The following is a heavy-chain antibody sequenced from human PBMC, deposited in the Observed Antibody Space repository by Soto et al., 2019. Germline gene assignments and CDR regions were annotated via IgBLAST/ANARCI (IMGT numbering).Heavy chain of an antibody. V-gene: IGHV1-69*02. CDR2: ILPILGIA. CDR1: GGTFSSYT. CDR3: ARGGVTTVTTSAFDI. Sequence: QVQLVQSGAEVKKPGSSVKVSCKASGGTFSSYTISWVRQAPGQGLEWMGRILPILGIANYAQKFQGRVTITADKSTSTAYMELSSLRSEDTAVYYRARGGVTTVTTSAFDIWGQGTMVTVSS. J-gene: IGHJ3*02. D-gene: IGHD4-17*01.